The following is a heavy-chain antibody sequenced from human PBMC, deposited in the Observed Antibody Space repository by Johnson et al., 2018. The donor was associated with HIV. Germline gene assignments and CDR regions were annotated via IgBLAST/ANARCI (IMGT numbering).Heavy chain of an antibody. J-gene: IGHJ3*02. CDR1: GFTFSSYG. CDR2: IRYDGSNK. Sequence: VESGGGVVQPGGSLRLSCAASGFTFSSYGMHWVRQAPGKGLEWVAFIRYDGSNKYYADSVKGRFTISRDNSKNTLYLQMNSLRAEDTAVYYCAKGAFDIWGQGTMVTVSS. CDR3: AKGAFDI. V-gene: IGHV3-30*02.